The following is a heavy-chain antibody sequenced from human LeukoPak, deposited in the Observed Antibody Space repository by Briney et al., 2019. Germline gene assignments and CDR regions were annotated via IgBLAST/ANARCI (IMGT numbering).Heavy chain of an antibody. J-gene: IGHJ4*02. CDR2: ISGSGGTT. CDR3: AKVPLPPRFYFDY. Sequence: GGPLRLSCGASGFIFRTYWMTWVGQAPGKGLEGVSGISGSGGTTYSADSVKGRFTISRDNSKNTLYLQMNSLRAEDTAVYFCAKVPLPPRFYFDYWGPGTLVTVSS. CDR1: GFIFRTYW. V-gene: IGHV3-23*01.